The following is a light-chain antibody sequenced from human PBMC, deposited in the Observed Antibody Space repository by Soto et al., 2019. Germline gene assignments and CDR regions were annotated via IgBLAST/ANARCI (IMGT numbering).Light chain of an antibody. CDR1: QSISRN. J-gene: IGKJ5*01. Sequence: DIQMTPSPSSLSASVGDRVTITCRASQSISRNLNWYQHKPGKAPKLLIYAASSLQNGVPSRFSAGVSGTEFTLSISSLQPADFGTYYCQQSYTTASITVGQGTRLEIK. CDR3: QQSYTTASIT. V-gene: IGKV1-39*01. CDR2: AAS.